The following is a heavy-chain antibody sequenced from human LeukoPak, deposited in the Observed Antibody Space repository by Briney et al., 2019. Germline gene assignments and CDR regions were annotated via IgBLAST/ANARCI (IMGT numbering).Heavy chain of an antibody. J-gene: IGHJ6*03. CDR2: ISAYNGNT. D-gene: IGHD2-2*02. V-gene: IGHV1-18*01. Sequence: ASVKVSCKASGYTFTSYGISWVRQAPGQGLEWMGWISAYNGNTNYAQKLQGRVTMTTDTSTSTAYMELRSLRSEDTAVYYCARDMVPAAIPPYYYYYMDVWGKGTTVTVSS. CDR1: GYTFTSYG. CDR3: ARDMVPAAIPPYYYYYMDV.